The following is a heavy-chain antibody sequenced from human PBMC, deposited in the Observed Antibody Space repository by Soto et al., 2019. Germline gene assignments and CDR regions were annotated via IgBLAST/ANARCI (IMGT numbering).Heavy chain of an antibody. J-gene: IGHJ6*03. CDR3: TSLRSEDYYYSDMDV. CDR1: AYSNTIYG. Sequence: VQLVPSGAEVKKPGASVKLSGKASAYSNTIYGINWVRQAPPQGFVWMGWISAYNGKPHYAKKEKDGLTVTTDTSTSTAYMELRRLRADDTAVYYCTSLRSEDYYYSDMDVWGKGTTVNASS. CDR2: ISAYNGKP. V-gene: IGHV1-18*01.